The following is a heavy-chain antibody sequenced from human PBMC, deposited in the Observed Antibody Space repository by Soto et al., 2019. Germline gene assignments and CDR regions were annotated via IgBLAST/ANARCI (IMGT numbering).Heavy chain of an antibody. CDR3: TRKLDIVVVPAATMGLEYYYYYYMDV. J-gene: IGHJ6*03. D-gene: IGHD2-2*01. Sequence: GGSLRLSCTASGFTFGDYAMSWFRQAPGKGLEWVGFIRSKAYGGTTEYAASVKGRFTISRDDSKSIAYLQMNSLKTEDTAVYYCTRKLDIVVVPAATMGLEYYYYYYMDVWGKGTTVTVSS. V-gene: IGHV3-49*03. CDR2: IRSKAYGGTT. CDR1: GFTFGDYA.